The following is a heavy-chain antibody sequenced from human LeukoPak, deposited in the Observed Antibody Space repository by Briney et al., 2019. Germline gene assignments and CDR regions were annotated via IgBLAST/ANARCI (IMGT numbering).Heavy chain of an antibody. CDR1: GFTFSSYW. Sequence: QTGGSLRLSCAASGFTFSSYWMNWVRQAPGKGLEWVSAISGSGGSTYYADSVKGRFTISRDNSKNTLYLQMNSLRAEDTAVYYCAKGKPKARHTPFDYWGQGTLVTVSS. CDR3: AKGKPKARHTPFDY. J-gene: IGHJ4*02. CDR2: ISGSGGST. D-gene: IGHD6-6*01. V-gene: IGHV3-23*01.